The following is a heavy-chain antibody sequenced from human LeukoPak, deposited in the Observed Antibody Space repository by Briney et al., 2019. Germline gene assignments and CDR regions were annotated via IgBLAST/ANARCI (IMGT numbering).Heavy chain of an antibody. D-gene: IGHD1-26*01. J-gene: IGHJ4*02. CDR3: AREDSGSYVC. CDR2: IYYSGST. Sequence: PSETLSLTCTVSGGSISSYYGSWIRQPPGKGLEWIGYIYYSGSTNYNPSLKSRVTMSVDTSKNQFSLKLSSVTAADTAVYYCAREDSGSYVCWGQGTLVTVSS. V-gene: IGHV4-59*12. CDR1: GGSISSYY.